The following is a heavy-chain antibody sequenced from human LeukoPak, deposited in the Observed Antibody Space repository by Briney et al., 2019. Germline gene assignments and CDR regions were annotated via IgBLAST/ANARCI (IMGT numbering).Heavy chain of an antibody. CDR1: GFNLSSYW. J-gene: IGHJ4*02. V-gene: IGHV3-7*01. D-gene: IGHD5-12*01. CDR3: ARDPGLRAVDY. Sequence: GGSLRHSCSTPGFNLSSYWMTWLRQAPAKVLERVTQIKHDGREQSYVDALKGRFTISRDNAKKQLYLQTNILRAEDTALYYCARDPGLRAVDYWGQGTLVTVSS. CDR2: IKHDGREQ.